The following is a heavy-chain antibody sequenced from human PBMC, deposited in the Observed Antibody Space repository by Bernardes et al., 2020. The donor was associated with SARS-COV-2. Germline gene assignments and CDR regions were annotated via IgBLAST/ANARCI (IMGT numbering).Heavy chain of an antibody. V-gene: IGHV4-59*01. CDR1: GGSISSYY. D-gene: IGHD3-22*01. Sequence: SEPLPLTCAVSGGSISSYYWSWIRQSPGKGLEWIGYIYDSGSTDYNPSLKSRVTISVDTSKNQFSLKLSYVTAADTAVYYCAREDSSGYFVWFDPWGQGTLVTVSS. CDR3: AREDSSGYFVWFDP. CDR2: IYDSGST. J-gene: IGHJ5*02.